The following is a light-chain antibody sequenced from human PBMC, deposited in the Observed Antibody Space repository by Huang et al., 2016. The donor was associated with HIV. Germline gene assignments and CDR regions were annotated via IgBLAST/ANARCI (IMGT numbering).Light chain of an antibody. CDR2: YAS. CDR3: QQYNKWLYT. V-gene: IGKV3-15*01. Sequence: DIVMTQSPATLSVSPGEGATLSCRASQSVYSNLAWYQQKPGQAPRLLIYYASTRATGIPARFSGSGSGTEFTLTISSLQSEDFAIYYCQQYNKWLYTFGQGTNLEIK. CDR1: QSVYSN. J-gene: IGKJ2*01.